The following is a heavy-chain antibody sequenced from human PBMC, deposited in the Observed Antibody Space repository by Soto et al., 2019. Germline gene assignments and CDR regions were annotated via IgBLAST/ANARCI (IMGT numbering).Heavy chain of an antibody. CDR1: GFSFSSYW. J-gene: IGHJ3*01. CDR2: INPEGSST. Sequence: EVQLVESGGGLVQPGGSLRLSCVDSGFSFSSYWMHWVRQGPGKGLVWVARINPEGSSTNYAESAEGRSTISRDNARNTLYLQMNRLRAEDTAVYYCARSPGGYYIDWGQGTMVTVSS. V-gene: IGHV3-74*01. D-gene: IGHD2-15*01. CDR3: ARSPGGYYID.